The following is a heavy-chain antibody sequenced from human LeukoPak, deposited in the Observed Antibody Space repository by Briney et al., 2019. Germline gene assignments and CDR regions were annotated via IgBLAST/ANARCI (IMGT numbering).Heavy chain of an antibody. CDR1: GFSVNSNY. J-gene: IGHJ4*02. CDR3: ARGMSGYSSYDL. Sequence: GGSLRLSCVAYGFSVNSNYLSWVRQAPGKGLEWVSVIYYGGNTYYADSVRGRFTHSSDSSENALYLQMNSLRAEDTAVYYCARGMSGYSSYDLWGQGVLVTVSS. D-gene: IGHD5-12*01. CDR2: IYYGGNT. V-gene: IGHV3-66*01.